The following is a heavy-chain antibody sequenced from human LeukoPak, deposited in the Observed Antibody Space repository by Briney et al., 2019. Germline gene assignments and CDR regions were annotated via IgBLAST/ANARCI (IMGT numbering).Heavy chain of an antibody. CDR3: ARETAMVTNYFDY. J-gene: IGHJ4*02. CDR2: ISYDRSNK. V-gene: IGHV3-30-3*01. Sequence: GGSLRLSCAASGFTFSSYAMHWVRQAPGKGLEWVAVISYDRSNKYYADSVKGRFTISRDNSKNTLYLQMNSLRAEDTAVYYCARETAMVTNYFDYWGQGTLVTVSS. D-gene: IGHD5-18*01. CDR1: GFTFSSYA.